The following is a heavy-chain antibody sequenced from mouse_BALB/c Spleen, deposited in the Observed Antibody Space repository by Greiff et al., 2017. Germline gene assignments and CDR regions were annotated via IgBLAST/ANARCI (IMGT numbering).Heavy chain of an antibody. V-gene: IGHV1S81*02. Sequence: VQLQQPGAELVKPGASVKLSCKASGYTFTSYWMHWVKQRPGQGLEWIGEINPSNGRTNYNEKFKRKATLTVDKSSSTAYMQLSSLTSEDSAVYYSALSLTGTHYWGQGTTLTVSS. CDR3: ALSLTGTHY. CDR1: GYTFTSYW. J-gene: IGHJ2*01. D-gene: IGHD4-1*01. CDR2: INPSNGRT.